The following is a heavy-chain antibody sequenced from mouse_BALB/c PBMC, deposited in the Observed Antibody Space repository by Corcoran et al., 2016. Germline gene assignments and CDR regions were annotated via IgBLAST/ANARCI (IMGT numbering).Heavy chain of an antibody. V-gene: IGHV8-12*01. J-gene: IGHJ4*01. CDR3: ARTTVVDYYAMDY. D-gene: IGHD1-1*01. CDR2: IYWDDDK. CDR1: GFSLSTSGMG. Sequence: QVTLKESGPGILQPSQTLSLTCSFSGFSLSTSGMGVSWIRQPSGKGLEWLAHIYWDDDKRYNPSLKSRLTISKDTSRNQVFLKITSVDTADTATYYCARTTVVDYYAMDYWGQGTSVTVSS.